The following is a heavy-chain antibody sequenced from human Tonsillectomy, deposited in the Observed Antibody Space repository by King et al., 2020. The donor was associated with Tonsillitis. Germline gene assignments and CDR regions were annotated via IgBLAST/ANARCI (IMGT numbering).Heavy chain of an antibody. D-gene: IGHD3-10*01. Sequence: QLVQSGAEVKKPGDSLKISCKGSGYSFTSYGIGWVRQMPGKGLEWMGIIYPGDSDTTYSPSFQGQVTISADKSFNTAYLHWISLKASDTAMYYCARPPGFYSSGTYYRSDNWFDPWGQGTLVTVSS. CDR2: IYPGDSDT. CDR3: ARPPGFYSSGTYYRSDNWFDP. V-gene: IGHV5-51*01. J-gene: IGHJ5*02. CDR1: GYSFTSYG.